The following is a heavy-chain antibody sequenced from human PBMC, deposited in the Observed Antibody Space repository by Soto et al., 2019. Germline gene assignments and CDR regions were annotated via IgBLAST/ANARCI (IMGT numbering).Heavy chain of an antibody. CDR2: MFPGDSDT. V-gene: IGHV5-51*01. CDR3: ARVTDSSLGTMDV. J-gene: IGHJ6*02. Sequence: GESLKISWKGSGYSFTTYWIGWVRQLPGQGLEWMGVMFPGDSDTRYSPSFQGQVTMSADPSTNTAYLEWSSLKAADSAMYYCARVTDSSLGTMDVWGQGTTVTVSS. CDR1: GYSFTTYW. D-gene: IGHD6-19*01.